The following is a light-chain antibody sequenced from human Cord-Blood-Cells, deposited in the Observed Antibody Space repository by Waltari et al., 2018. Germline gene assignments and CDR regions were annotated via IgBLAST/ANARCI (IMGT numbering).Light chain of an antibody. CDR1: SSNIVAGYD. CDR3: QSYDSSLSGYV. J-gene: IGLJ1*01. CDR2: GNS. Sequence: QSVLTQPPSVSRAPGQRVTISCTGSSSNIVAGYDVHWYQQLPGTTPKLLIYGNSSRPSGVPARFSGSKSGASASLAITGLQDEDEADYYCQSYDSSLSGYVFGTGTKVTVL. V-gene: IGLV1-40*01.